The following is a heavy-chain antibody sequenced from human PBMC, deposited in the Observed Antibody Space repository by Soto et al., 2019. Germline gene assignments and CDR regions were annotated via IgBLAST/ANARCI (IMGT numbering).Heavy chain of an antibody. CDR2: IYYTGKT. V-gene: IGHV4-30-4*01. CDR1: GDYIHVGGYY. Sequence: SETLSLTCSVSGDYIHVGGYYWTWIRQRPGKGLEWMGYIYYTGKTYYNPSLESRLTMSVDRSKNQFSLRLTSVTAAGTAVYFCGRDLTSNANCIDPWGQGTLVTVSS. CDR3: GRDLTSNANCIDP. J-gene: IGHJ5*02. D-gene: IGHD2-2*01.